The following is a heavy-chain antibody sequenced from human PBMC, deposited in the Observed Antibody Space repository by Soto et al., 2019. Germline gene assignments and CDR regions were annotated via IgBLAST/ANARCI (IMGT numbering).Heavy chain of an antibody. CDR3: ARDFRYSSDWNAKYYYYGMDV. CDR2: ISVYTGNT. D-gene: IGHD6-19*01. CDR1: GYTFSSYG. J-gene: IGHJ6*02. V-gene: IGHV1-18*04. Sequence: QVQLVQSGTEVKKPGASVKVSCKASGYTFSSYGISWVRQVPGQGLEWMGWISVYTGNTNYAQKVQGRVTMTTDTSTSTAYMELRSLRSDDTAVYYCARDFRYSSDWNAKYYYYGMDVWGQGTTVTVSS.